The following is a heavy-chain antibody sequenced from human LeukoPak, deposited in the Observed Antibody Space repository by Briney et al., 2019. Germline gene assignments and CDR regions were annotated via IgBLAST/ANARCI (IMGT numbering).Heavy chain of an antibody. CDR1: GGSLSSHY. CDR3: ARQRGSYGDALDL. J-gene: IGHJ3*01. CDR2: IYQDGGS. D-gene: IGHD3-16*01. Sequence: SETLSLTCTVSGGSLSSHYWSWIRQSPGRGLEWFGFIYQDGGSTYNPSLKSRVTISLDTSKNIFSLKLKSVTAADTGIYYCARQRGSYGDALDLWGQGTMVTVS. V-gene: IGHV4-59*08.